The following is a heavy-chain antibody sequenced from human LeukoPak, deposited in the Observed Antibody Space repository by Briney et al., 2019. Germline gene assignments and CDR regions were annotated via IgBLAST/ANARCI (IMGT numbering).Heavy chain of an antibody. CDR3: ARETLARGMATITSYFDY. J-gene: IGHJ4*02. CDR2: IYYSGST. CDR1: GYSISSGYY. V-gene: IGHV4-38-2*02. D-gene: IGHD5-24*01. Sequence: PSETLSLTCTVSGYSISSGYYWGWIRQPPGKGLEWIGYIYYSGSTNYNPSLKSRVTISVDTSKNQFSLKLSSVTAADTAVYYCARETLARGMATITSYFDYWGQGTLVTVSS.